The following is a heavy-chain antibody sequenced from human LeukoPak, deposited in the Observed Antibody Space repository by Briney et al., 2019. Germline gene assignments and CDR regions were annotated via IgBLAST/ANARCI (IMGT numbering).Heavy chain of an antibody. Sequence: ASVKVSCKASGGTFSSYAISWVRQAPGQGLEWMGGIIPIFGTANYAQKFQGRVTITTDESTSTAYMELSSLRSGDTAVYYCARNRGYSYGSDYYYMDVWGKGTTVTVSS. CDR3: ARNRGYSYGSDYYYMDV. D-gene: IGHD5-18*01. CDR2: IIPIFGTA. CDR1: GGTFSSYA. V-gene: IGHV1-69*05. J-gene: IGHJ6*03.